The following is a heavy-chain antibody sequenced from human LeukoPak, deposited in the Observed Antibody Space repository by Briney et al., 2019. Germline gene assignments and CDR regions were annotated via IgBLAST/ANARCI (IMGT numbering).Heavy chain of an antibody. CDR3: ARLNESSGYFAHYFDS. CDR2: VSYSGST. D-gene: IGHD3-22*01. Sequence: PSETLSLTCTVSGGSIRSYHWNWIRQPPGKGLEWIGYVSYSGSTNYNPSFKSRVTISVDTSKNQFSLKLTSVTAADTAVYFCARLNESSGYFAHYFDSWGQGNLVTVSS. V-gene: IGHV4-59*08. CDR1: GGSIRSYH. J-gene: IGHJ4*02.